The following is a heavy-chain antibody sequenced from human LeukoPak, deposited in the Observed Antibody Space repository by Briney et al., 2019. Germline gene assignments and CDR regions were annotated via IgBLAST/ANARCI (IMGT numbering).Heavy chain of an antibody. CDR1: GFTFSNYG. Sequence: RSGGSLSLVCAASGFTFSNYGMHWARQAPDKGLEWVAFIRYDGSNKYYADSVKGRFTISRDNSKNTLYLQMNSLRAEDTAVYYCGKDFRITMAPDYFEYWGQGTLVTVSS. V-gene: IGHV3-30*02. CDR3: GKDFRITMAPDYFEY. J-gene: IGHJ4*02. D-gene: IGHD3-10*01. CDR2: IRYDGSNK.